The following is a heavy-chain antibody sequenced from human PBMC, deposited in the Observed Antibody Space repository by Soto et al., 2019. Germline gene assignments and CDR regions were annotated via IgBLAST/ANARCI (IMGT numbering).Heavy chain of an antibody. V-gene: IGHV4-59*08. CDR1: GGSISSYY. D-gene: IGHD2-2*01. CDR3: ARLGVPGYCSSTSCYLGSLYYYYYMDV. J-gene: IGHJ6*03. Sequence: SETLSLTCTVSGGSISSYYWSWIRQPPGKGLEWIGYIYYSGSTNYNPSLKSRVTISVDTSKNQFSLKLSSVTAADTAVYYCARLGVPGYCSSTSCYLGSLYYYYYMDVWGKGTTVTVSS. CDR2: IYYSGST.